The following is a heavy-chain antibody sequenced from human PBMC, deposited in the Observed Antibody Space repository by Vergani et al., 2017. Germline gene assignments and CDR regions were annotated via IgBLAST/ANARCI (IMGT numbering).Heavy chain of an antibody. CDR1: GFTFSSYA. CDR3: AKDLPLRYVDTTEAQFDY. J-gene: IGHJ4*02. D-gene: IGHD3-9*01. V-gene: IGHV3-23*01. CDR2: ISGSGGST. Sequence: EVQLLESGGGLVQPGGSLRLSCAASGFTFSSYAMSWVRQAPGKGLEWVSAISGSGGSTYYADSVKGRFTISRDNSKNTLYLQMNSLRAEDTAVYYCAKDLPLRYVDTTEAQFDYWGQGTLVTVSS.